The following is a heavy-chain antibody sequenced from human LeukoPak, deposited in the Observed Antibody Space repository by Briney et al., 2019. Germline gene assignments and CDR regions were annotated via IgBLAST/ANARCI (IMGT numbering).Heavy chain of an antibody. CDR3: ARDTHTVTTWIDY. V-gene: IGHV3-48*01. Sequence: GGSLRLSCAASGFTFSSYSMNWVRQAPGKGLEWVSYISSSSSTIYYADSVKGRFTISRDNAKNSLYLQMNSLRAEDTAVYYCARDTHTVTTWIDYWGQGTLVTVSS. CDR2: ISSSSSTI. D-gene: IGHD4-11*01. CDR1: GFTFSSYS. J-gene: IGHJ4*02.